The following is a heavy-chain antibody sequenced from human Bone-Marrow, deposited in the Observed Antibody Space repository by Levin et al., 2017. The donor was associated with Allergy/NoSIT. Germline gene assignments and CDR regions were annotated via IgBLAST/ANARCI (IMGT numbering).Heavy chain of an antibody. Sequence: AASVKVSCKTIGYTFTDNFVHWVRRAPGQGLELMGRINPKSGGTFYVQKFQGRVTMTRDTSLTTVYMELSRLTSDDTAVYYCARGGSSSSWFPNYYVDHWGQGSPVTV. D-gene: IGHD6-13*01. CDR1: GYTFTDNF. CDR3: ARGGSSSSWFPNYYVDH. J-gene: IGHJ4*02. V-gene: IGHV1-2*06. CDR2: INPKSGGT.